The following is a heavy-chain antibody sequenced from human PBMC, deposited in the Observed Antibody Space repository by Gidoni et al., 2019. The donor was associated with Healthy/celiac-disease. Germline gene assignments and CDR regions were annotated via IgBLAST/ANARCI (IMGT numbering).Heavy chain of an antibody. CDR2: INPNRGGT. J-gene: IGHJ6*03. CDR3: ARGSSSPLGDYYYMDV. D-gene: IGHD6-13*01. V-gene: IGHV1-2*04. CDR1: GYTFTGYY. Sequence: QVQLVQSGAEVKKPGASVKVSCKASGYTFTGYYMHWVRQAPGQGLEWMGWINPNRGGTNYAQKCQGWVTMTRDTSISTAYMELSRLRSDDTAVYYCARGSSSPLGDYYYMDVWGKGTTVTVSS.